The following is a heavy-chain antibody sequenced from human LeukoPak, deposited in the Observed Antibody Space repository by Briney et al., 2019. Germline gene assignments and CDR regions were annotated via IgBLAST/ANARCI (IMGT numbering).Heavy chain of an antibody. J-gene: IGHJ4*02. CDR3: ARSIFPYYYSSGTFGF. Sequence: PSETLSLTCTVSGGSISSSSYYWGWIRQPPGKGLEWIGSIYYSGSTYYNPSLQSRVTISVDTSKNQFSLKLSSVTAADTAVYYCARSIFPYYYSSGTFGFWGQGTLVTVSS. D-gene: IGHD3-10*01. V-gene: IGHV4-39*07. CDR1: GGSISSSSYY. CDR2: IYYSGST.